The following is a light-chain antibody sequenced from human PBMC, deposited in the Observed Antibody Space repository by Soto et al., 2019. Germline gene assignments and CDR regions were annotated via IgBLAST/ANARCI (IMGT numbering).Light chain of an antibody. Sequence: DIQMTQPPSSPSSSVGDRVTITCPASQSISSYVNWYQQKPGKAPKLLIYASSILQSGVPSRFSGSGSGTDFTLTISSLQPEDFATYYCQQSYSTPRTFGQGTKVEIK. CDR2: ASS. CDR3: QQSYSTPRT. V-gene: IGKV1-39*01. J-gene: IGKJ1*01. CDR1: QSISSY.